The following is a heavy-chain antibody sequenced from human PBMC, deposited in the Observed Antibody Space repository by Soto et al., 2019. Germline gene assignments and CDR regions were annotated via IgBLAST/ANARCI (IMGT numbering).Heavy chain of an antibody. CDR1: GASISGSYYY. CDR3: ATSQKGYNWNYFDH. V-gene: IGHV4-39*01. CDR2: VFYTGFT. Sequence: SETLSLTCAVSGASISGSYYYWAWLRQSPGKGPEWIGSVFYTGFTSFNPSLESRVSVSVDTSKSQFSLKLSAVTAADTAVYYCATSQKGYNWNYFDHWGQGALVTVSS. J-gene: IGHJ4*02. D-gene: IGHD1-20*01.